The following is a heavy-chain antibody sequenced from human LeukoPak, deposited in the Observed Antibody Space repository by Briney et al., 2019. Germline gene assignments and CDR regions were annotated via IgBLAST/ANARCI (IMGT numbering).Heavy chain of an antibody. J-gene: IGHJ5*02. V-gene: IGHV3-23*01. CDR3: AKDFAHRFYNWFDP. CDR2: ISGSGGST. D-gene: IGHD3-3*01. Sequence: GGSLRLSCAASGFTFSSYAMSWVRQAPGKGLEWVSAISGSGGSTYYADSVKGRFTIARDNSKNTLYLQMNSLRAEDTAVYYCAKDFAHRFYNWFDPWGQGTLVTVSS. CDR1: GFTFSSYA.